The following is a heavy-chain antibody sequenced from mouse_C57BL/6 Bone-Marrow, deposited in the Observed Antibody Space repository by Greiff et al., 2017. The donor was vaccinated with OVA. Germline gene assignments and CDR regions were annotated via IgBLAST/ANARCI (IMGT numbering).Heavy chain of an antibody. V-gene: IGHV1-82*01. CDR3: AREDDYDWYYDV. CDR2: IYPGDGDT. J-gene: IGHJ1*03. CDR1: GYAFSSSW. Sequence: VKLKESGPELVKPGASVKISCKASGYAFSSSWMNWVKQRPGKGLEWIGRIYPGDGDTNYNGKFKGKATLTADKSYSTAYMQLSSLTSEDSAVYYCAREDDYDWYYDVWGTGTTVSVSA. D-gene: IGHD2-4*01.